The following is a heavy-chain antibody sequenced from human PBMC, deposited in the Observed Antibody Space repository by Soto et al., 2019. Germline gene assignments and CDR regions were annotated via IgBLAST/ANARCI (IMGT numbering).Heavy chain of an antibody. J-gene: IGHJ4*02. CDR3: ARESWELYFDY. V-gene: IGHV1-3*01. D-gene: IGHD1-26*01. Sequence: ASVKVSCKASGYTFTSYAMHWVRQAPGQRLEWMGWINAGNGNTKYSQKFQGRVTITRDTSASTAYMELSSLRSGDTAVYYCARESWELYFDYWGQGTLVTVSS. CDR2: INAGNGNT. CDR1: GYTFTSYA.